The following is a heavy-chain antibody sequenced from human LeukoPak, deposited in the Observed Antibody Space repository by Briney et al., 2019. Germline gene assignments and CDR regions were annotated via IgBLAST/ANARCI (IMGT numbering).Heavy chain of an antibody. Sequence: SVTVSCKASGGTFSSYAISWVRQAPGQGLEWMGGIIPIFGTANYAQKFQGRVTITADKSTSTAYMELSSLRSEDTAVYYCARDSGADIVVVPAASDYWGQGTLVTVSS. J-gene: IGHJ4*02. CDR2: IIPIFGTA. V-gene: IGHV1-69*06. CDR3: ARDSGADIVVVPAASDY. D-gene: IGHD2-2*01. CDR1: GGTFSSYA.